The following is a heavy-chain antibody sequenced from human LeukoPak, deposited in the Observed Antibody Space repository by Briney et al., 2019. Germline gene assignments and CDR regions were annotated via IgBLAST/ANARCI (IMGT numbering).Heavy chain of an antibody. D-gene: IGHD1-1*01. V-gene: IGHV1-69*13. CDR3: ARGPSGGTFDY. Sequence: EASVKVSCKASGGTFSSYAISWVRQAPGQGLEWMGGIIPIFGTANYAQKFQGRVTITADESTSTAYMELSSLRSEDTAVYYCARGPSGGTFDYWGQGTLVTVSS. CDR2: IIPIFGTA. J-gene: IGHJ4*02. CDR1: GGTFSSYA.